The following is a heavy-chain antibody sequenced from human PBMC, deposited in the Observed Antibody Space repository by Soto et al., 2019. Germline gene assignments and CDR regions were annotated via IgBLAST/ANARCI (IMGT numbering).Heavy chain of an antibody. J-gene: IGHJ6*01. CDR3: ARQKQPVKSGDYYYGMEV. V-gene: IGHV1-46*01. D-gene: IGHD6-13*01. CDR1: EYTFTSYY. Sequence: ASVKVSCKASEYTFTSYYMHWVRQAPGQGLEWMGIINPSGGSTSYAQKFQGRVTMTRDTSTSTVYMELSSLRSEDTAVYYCARQKQPVKSGDYYYGMEVWGQGTTVNVSS. CDR2: INPSGGST.